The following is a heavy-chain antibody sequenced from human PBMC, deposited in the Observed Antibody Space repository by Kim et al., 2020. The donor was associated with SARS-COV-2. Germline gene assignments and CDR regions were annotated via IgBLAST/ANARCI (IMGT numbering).Heavy chain of an antibody. Sequence: TNYNPALQSRVTISVDTSKNQFSLKLSSVTAADTAVYYCARGTSGYPVDYWGQEPWSPSPQ. CDR3: ARGTSGYPVDY. J-gene: IGHJ4*01. D-gene: IGHD3-10*01. V-gene: IGHV4-34*01. CDR2: T.